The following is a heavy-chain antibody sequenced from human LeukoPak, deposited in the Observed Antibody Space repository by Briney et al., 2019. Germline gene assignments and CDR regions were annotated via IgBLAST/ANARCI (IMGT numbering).Heavy chain of an antibody. CDR3: ASQDTAMVSDY. CDR1: GGSISSYY. J-gene: IGHJ4*02. Sequence: SETLSLTCTVSGGSISSYYWSWIRQPPGKGLEWIGYINYSGSTNYNPSLKSRVTISVDTSKNQFSLKLSSVTAADTAVYYCASQDTAMVSDYWGQGTLVTVSS. V-gene: IGHV4-59*01. D-gene: IGHD5-18*01. CDR2: INYSGST.